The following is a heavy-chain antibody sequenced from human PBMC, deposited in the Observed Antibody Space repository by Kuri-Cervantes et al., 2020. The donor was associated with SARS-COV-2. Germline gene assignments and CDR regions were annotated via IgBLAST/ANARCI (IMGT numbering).Heavy chain of an antibody. V-gene: IGHV1-2*02. CDR2: INPNSGGT. Sequence: ASVKVSCKASGYTFTGYYMHWVRQAPGQGLEWMGWINPNSGGTNYAQKFQGRVTMTTDTSTSTAYMELRSLRSDDTAVYYCARSTYYGSGSYPNRYYFDYWGQGTLVTVSS. J-gene: IGHJ4*02. CDR1: GYTFTGYY. CDR3: ARSTYYGSGSYPNRYYFDY. D-gene: IGHD3-10*01.